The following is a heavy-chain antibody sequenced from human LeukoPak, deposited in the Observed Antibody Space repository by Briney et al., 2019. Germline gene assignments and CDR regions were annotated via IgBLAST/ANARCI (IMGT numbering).Heavy chain of an antibody. CDR3: ARAGYCSGGSCYTHPFDY. V-gene: IGHV3-21*01. CDR2: ISSSSSYI. J-gene: IGHJ4*02. D-gene: IGHD2-15*01. Sequence: PGGSLRLSCAASGFTFSSYSMNWVRQAPGKGLEWVSSISSSSSYIYYADSVKGRLTISRDNAKNSLYLQMNSLRAEDTAVYYCARAGYCSGGSCYTHPFDYWGQGTLVTVSS. CDR1: GFTFSSYS.